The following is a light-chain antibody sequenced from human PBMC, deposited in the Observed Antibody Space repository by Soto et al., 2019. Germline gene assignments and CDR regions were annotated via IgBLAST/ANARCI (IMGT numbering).Light chain of an antibody. V-gene: IGKV3-20*01. Sequence: EIVLTQSPGTLSSSPGERATLSCRASQSVSSSYLAWYQQKPGQAPRLLIYGASSRATGIPDRFSGSGSGTDFTLTISRLEPEDFAVYYCQQYGSSPPALTFGGGTKVEIK. CDR3: QQYGSSPPALT. CDR2: GAS. CDR1: QSVSSSY. J-gene: IGKJ4*01.